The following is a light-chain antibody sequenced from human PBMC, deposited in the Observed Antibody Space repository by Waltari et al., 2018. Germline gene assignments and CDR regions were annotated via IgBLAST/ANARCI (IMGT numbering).Light chain of an antibody. CDR3: MQALQSPT. J-gene: IGKJ2*01. CDR2: LGY. V-gene: IGKV2-28*01. Sequence: DIVMTQSPLSLPVTPGEPASISCRASQSLAHSNGYNYLDWYLQKPGQSPQLLIYLGYNRAPGVPDRFSGSGSGTDFTLKIRRVEAEDVGVYYCMQALQSPTFGQGTKLEI. CDR1: QSLAHSNGYNY.